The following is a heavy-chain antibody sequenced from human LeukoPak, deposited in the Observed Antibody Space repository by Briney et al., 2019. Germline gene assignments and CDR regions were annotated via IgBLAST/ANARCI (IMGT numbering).Heavy chain of an antibody. CDR2: INPNSGGT. V-gene: IGHV1-2*02. Sequence: ASVNVSCTASGYTLTGYYMHWVPQAPGQGLEWMGWINPNSGGTNYAQKFQGRVTMTRDTSISTAYMELSRLRSDDTAVYYCARERTLTSCYDYWGQGTLATVSS. J-gene: IGHJ4*02. D-gene: IGHD2-15*01. CDR1: GYTLTGYY. CDR3: ARERTLTSCYDY.